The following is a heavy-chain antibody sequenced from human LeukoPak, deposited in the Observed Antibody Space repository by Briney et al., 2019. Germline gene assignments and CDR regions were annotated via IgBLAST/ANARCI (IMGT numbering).Heavy chain of an antibody. CDR1: VGSINIFY. V-gene: IGHV4-59*08. J-gene: IGHJ4*02. CDR3: ARGEPMVRGVIKPLDY. D-gene: IGHD3-10*01. Sequence: SETLSLTCTVSVGSINIFYCSCIRQPPGQRRQCIRYFYGSGSTNYNPSLKSRVTISVDTSKNQFSLKLRSVTAADTAVYSCARGEPMVRGVIKPLDYWAQGTLVTVSS. CDR2: FYGSGST.